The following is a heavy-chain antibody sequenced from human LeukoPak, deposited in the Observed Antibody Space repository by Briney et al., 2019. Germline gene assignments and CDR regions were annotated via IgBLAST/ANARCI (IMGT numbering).Heavy chain of an antibody. CDR1: GGSISSYY. V-gene: IGHV4-59*12. J-gene: IGHJ5*02. CDR2: IYYSGST. D-gene: IGHD2-21*02. CDR3: ARDKIVVVTAISAWSDP. Sequence: SETLSLTCTVSGGSISSYYWSWIRQPPGKGLEWIGYIYYSGSTNYNPSLKSRVTISVDTSKNQFSLKLNSVTPEDTAVYYCARDKIVVVTAISAWSDPWGQGTLVTVSS.